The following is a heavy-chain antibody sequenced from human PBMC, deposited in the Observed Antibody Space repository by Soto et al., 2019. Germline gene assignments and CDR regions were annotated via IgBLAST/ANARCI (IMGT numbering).Heavy chain of an antibody. D-gene: IGHD5-18*01. CDR2: INHSGST. V-gene: IGHV4-34*01. CDR1: GGSFSGYY. Sequence: SETLSLTCAVYGGSFSGYYWSWIRQPPGKGLEWIGEINHSGSTNYNPSLKSRVTISVDTSKNQFSLKLSSVTATDTAVYYCARGRWIQLWSAQSYYYYGMDVWGQGTTVTVSS. CDR3: ARGRWIQLWSAQSYYYYGMDV. J-gene: IGHJ6*02.